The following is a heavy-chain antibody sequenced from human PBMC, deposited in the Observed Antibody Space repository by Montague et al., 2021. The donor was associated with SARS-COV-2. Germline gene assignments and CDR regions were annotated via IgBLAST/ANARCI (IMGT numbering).Heavy chain of an antibody. J-gene: IGHJ4*02. CDR3: ARGYMAGVGTGYDY. Sequence: SLRLSCAASGFIFSTYSINWVRQAPGKGLEWVSSTSSRGSYVFYADSVKGRFTISRDNAKNSLYLHMNSLRAEDTAVYYCARGYMAGVGTGYDYWGQGTLVTVSS. V-gene: IGHV3-21*01. CDR2: TSSRGSYV. D-gene: IGHD6-13*01. CDR1: GFIFSTYS.